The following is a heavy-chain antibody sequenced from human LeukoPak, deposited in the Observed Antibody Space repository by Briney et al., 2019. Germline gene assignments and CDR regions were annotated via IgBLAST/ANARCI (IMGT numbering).Heavy chain of an antibody. CDR3: AKEGGATRSFDY. CDR2: ISYDGGKK. CDR1: GFTFSSHD. J-gene: IGHJ4*02. D-gene: IGHD1-26*01. V-gene: IGHV3-30*18. Sequence: GRSLRLSCAASGFTFSSHDMHWVRQAPGKGLEWVAIISYDGGKKDYADSVKGRFTISRDNSKNSLYLQMNSLRPEDTAVYYCAKEGGATRSFDYWGQGTLVTVSS.